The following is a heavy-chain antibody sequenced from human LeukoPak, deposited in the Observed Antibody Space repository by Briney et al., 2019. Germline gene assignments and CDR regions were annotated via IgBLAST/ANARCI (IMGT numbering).Heavy chain of an antibody. CDR2: IKSKTDGETT. J-gene: IGHJ4*02. CDR1: GFTFRNPW. Sequence: RTGGSLRLSCAGSGFTFRNPWMSWVRQAPGKGLEWVGRIKSKTDGETTDYAAPVKGRFTISRDDSKSTLYLQMNSLRAEDTAVYYCAKLGIAVAELIDYWGQGTLVTVSS. D-gene: IGHD6-19*01. V-gene: IGHV3-15*01. CDR3: AKLGIAVAELIDY.